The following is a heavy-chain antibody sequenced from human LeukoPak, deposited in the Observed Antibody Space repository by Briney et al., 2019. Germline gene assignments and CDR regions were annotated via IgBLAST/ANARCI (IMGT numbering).Heavy chain of an antibody. CDR2: IFDGGTT. Sequence: GGSLRLSCATSGVTFSTIYMSWVRQAPGKGLEWVSVIFDGGTTYYADSVKGRFTISRDTSTKTLNFQMDSLRAEDTAVYYCARHCSGGTCPFDYWGQGTLVTVSS. D-gene: IGHD2-15*01. CDR1: GVTFSTIY. J-gene: IGHJ4*02. CDR3: ARHCSGGTCPFDY. V-gene: IGHV3-66*04.